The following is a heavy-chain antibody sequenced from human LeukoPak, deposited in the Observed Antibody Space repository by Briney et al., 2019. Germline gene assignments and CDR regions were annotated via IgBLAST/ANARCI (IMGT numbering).Heavy chain of an antibody. J-gene: IGHJ4*02. CDR1: GFIFSSFG. D-gene: IGHD3-22*01. CDR2: ISHDGNNK. V-gene: IGHV3-30*18. CDR3: AKDQMWSIGAHYYDSSGYFPDY. Sequence: GRSLRLSCAASGFIFSSFGMHWVRQAPGKGLEWVAVISHDGNNKFYADSVKGRFTISRDNSKNTLFLQMNSLRAEDTAVYSCAKDQMWSIGAHYYDSSGYFPDYWGQGTLVTVPT.